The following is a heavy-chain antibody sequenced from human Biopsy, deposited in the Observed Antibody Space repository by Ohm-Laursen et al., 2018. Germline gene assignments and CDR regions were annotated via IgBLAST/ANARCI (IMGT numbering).Heavy chain of an antibody. V-gene: IGHV1-2*02. CDR3: ASAGYNPDWNFDL. CDR2: INPDSGVT. J-gene: IGHJ2*01. D-gene: IGHD5-24*01. Sequence: ASVKVSCKASGYTFSGYYMHWVRQAPGQGLEWMGWINPDSGVTNYAQKFQGRVTMTRDTSISTAYMELSRLGSDDTAVYYCASAGYNPDWNFDLWGRGTRVTVSS. CDR1: GYTFSGYY.